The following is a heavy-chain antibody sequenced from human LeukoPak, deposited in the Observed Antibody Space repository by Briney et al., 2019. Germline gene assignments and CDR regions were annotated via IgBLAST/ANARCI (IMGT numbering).Heavy chain of an antibody. J-gene: IGHJ4*02. Sequence: GGSLRLSCAASGFTLSSNYMSWVRQPPGKGLEWVAFIYRGGSTYYPHSVKGRFTLSRDKSKNTLYLQMNSLRAEDTAVYYCAREDRDGYNWGYFDYWGQGTLVTVSS. CDR3: AREDRDGYNWGYFDY. D-gene: IGHD5-24*01. CDR2: IYRGGST. CDR1: GFTLSSNY. V-gene: IGHV3-53*01.